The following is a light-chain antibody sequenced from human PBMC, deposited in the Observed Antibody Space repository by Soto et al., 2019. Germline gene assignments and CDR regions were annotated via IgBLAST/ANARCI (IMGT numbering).Light chain of an antibody. CDR1: QSLLHSNGYNY. V-gene: IGKV2-28*01. CDR3: MQALQTPLT. J-gene: IGKJ1*01. CDR2: LGS. Sequence: DIVMTQSPLSLPVTPGEPASISCRSSQSLLHSNGYNYLDWYLQKPGQSPQLLIYLGSNRASGVPGRFSGSGSRTDCTLKISRVEAEDVGVYYGMQALQTPLTFGQGTKVEIK.